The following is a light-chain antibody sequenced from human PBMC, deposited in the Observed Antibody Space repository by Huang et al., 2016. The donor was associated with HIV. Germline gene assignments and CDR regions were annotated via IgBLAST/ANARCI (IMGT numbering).Light chain of an antibody. V-gene: IGKV3-15*01. J-gene: IGKJ3*01. Sequence: EIVMTQSPVTLSVSPGESATLSCRASQSINTNLAWYQQKPGQAPRLLIYGTSTRATCIPARFSGSGSGTEFTLTISSLQSEDFAVYYCQQYNNWPPGSFGPGTKVDIK. CDR3: QQYNNWPPGS. CDR1: QSINTN. CDR2: GTS.